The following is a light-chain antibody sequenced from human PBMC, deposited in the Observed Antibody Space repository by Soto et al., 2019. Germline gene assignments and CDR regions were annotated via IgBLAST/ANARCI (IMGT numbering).Light chain of an antibody. J-gene: IGKJ2*01. V-gene: IGKV1-39*01. CDR3: QQSSATPPT. CDR1: QAIDTF. CDR2: EAS. Sequence: DIPLTQSPSSLSASVGDRVTFTCRASQAIDTFLHWYHQTPGKTPDLLIYEASRLQSGVSSRFSGSGSGTDFTLTITSLQPEDFGTYYCQQSSATPPTFGQGTNLHIK.